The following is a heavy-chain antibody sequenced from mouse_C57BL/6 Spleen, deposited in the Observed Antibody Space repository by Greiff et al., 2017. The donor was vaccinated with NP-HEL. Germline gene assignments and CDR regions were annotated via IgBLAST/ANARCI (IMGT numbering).Heavy chain of an antibody. CDR3: ARSTTVVATRFAY. J-gene: IGHJ3*01. D-gene: IGHD1-1*01. CDR1: GYTFTSYW. Sequence: QVQLQQPGAELVKPGASVKLSCKASGYTFTSYWMHWVKQRPGQGLEWIGMIHPNSGSTNYNEKFKGKATLTADKSSSTAYMELRSLTSEDSAVYFCARSTTVVATRFAYWGQGTLVTVSA. V-gene: IGHV1-64*01. CDR2: IHPNSGST.